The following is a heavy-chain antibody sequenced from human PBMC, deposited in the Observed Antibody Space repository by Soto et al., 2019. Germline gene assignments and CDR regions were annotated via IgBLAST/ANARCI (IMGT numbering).Heavy chain of an antibody. CDR1: GGSISSYY. J-gene: IGHJ4*02. CDR3: ALSGYDLGSFDY. D-gene: IGHD5-12*01. CDR2: IYYSGST. Sequence: LSLTCTVSGGSISSYYWSWIRQPPGKGLEWIGYIYYSGSTNYNPSLKSRVTISVDTSKNQFSLKLSSVTAADTAVYYCALSGYDLGSFDYWGQGTLVTVSS. V-gene: IGHV4-59*01.